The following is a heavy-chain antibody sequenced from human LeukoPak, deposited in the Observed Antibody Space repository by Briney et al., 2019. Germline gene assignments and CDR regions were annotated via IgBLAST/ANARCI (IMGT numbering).Heavy chain of an antibody. V-gene: IGHV3-30*04. CDR3: AREEYYHDSSGYYPVYYFDY. Sequence: GRSLRLSCAASGFTFSTYTMHWVRQAPGKGLEWVAIISYDGSNSKNTVSLLMNSLRAEDTAVYYCAREEYYHDSSGYYPVYYFDYWGQGTLVTGSS. J-gene: IGHJ4*02. CDR1: GFTFSTYT. D-gene: IGHD3-22*01. CDR2: ISYDGS.